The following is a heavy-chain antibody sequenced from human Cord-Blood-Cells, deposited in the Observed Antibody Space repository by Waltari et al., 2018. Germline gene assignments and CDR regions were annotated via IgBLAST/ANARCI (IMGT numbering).Heavy chain of an antibody. J-gene: IGHJ4*02. D-gene: IGHD6-13*01. CDR3: TTGYSSSWDY. CDR2: IKSKTDGGRT. CDR1: GFTFSNAW. V-gene: IGHV3-15*01. Sequence: EVQLVESGGGLVKPGGSLRLSCAASGFTFSNAWMSWVRQAPGKGLDWVGRIKSKTDGGRTDCAAPVKGRFTISRDDSKNALYLQMNSLKTEDTAVYYCTTGYSSSWDYWGQGTLVTVSS.